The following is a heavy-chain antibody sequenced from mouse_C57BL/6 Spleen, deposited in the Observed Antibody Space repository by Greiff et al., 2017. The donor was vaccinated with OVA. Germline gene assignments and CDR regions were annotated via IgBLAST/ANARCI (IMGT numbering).Heavy chain of an antibody. V-gene: IGHV1-4*01. CDR1: GYTFTSYT. D-gene: IGHD2-5*01. J-gene: IGHJ2*01. CDR3: ARSYYSNYHYYFDY. CDR2: INPSSGYT. Sequence: QVQLKESGAELARPGASVKMSCKASGYTFTSYTMHWVKQRPGQGLEWIGYINPSSGYTKYNQKFKDKATLTADKSSSTAYMQLSSLTSEDSAVYYCARSYYSNYHYYFDYWGQGTTLTVSS.